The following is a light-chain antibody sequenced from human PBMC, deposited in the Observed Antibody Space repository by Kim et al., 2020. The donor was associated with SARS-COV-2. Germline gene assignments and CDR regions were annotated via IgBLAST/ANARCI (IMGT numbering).Light chain of an antibody. Sequence: TLCLAPGETATLACRAGQGVSRSLAWYQQKPGQAPRLLIYDAFYRATGIPARFSGSASETDFTLTINSLEPEDVAVYFCQRRTIFGGGTKVDIK. CDR2: DAF. CDR3: QRRTI. J-gene: IGKJ4*01. CDR1: QGVSRS. V-gene: IGKV3-11*01.